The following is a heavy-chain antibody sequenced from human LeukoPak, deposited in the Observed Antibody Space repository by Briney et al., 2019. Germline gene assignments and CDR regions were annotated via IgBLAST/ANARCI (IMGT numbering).Heavy chain of an antibody. D-gene: IGHD1-14*01. CDR3: ARGPIKPLRGFVSWFAP. V-gene: IGHV3-21*04. J-gene: IGHJ5*02. Sequence: GGSLRLSCAASGFTFSSYSMNWVRQAPGKGLEWVSSISSSSSYIYYADSVKGRFTISRDNAKNSLYLQMNGLRAEDTAVYYCARGPIKPLRGFVSWFAPWGQGTLVTVSS. CDR2: ISSSSSYI. CDR1: GFTFSSYS.